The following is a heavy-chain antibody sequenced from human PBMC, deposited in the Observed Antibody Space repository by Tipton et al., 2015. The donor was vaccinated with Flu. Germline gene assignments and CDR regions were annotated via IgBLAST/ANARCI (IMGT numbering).Heavy chain of an antibody. D-gene: IGHD3-9*01. CDR1: GFAVSSNY. J-gene: IGHJ6*02. CDR2: IYSDGST. CDR3: ARDKTNVLRYFEAGMDV. V-gene: IGHV3-53*01. Sequence: VQLVQSGGGLIQPGGSLRLSCAASGFAVSSNYMSWVRQAPGKGLEWVSIIYSDGSTYYADSVKGRFIISRDRAKNSLYLQMNSLRAEDTAVYYCARDKTNVLRYFEAGMDVWGQGTTVTVSS.